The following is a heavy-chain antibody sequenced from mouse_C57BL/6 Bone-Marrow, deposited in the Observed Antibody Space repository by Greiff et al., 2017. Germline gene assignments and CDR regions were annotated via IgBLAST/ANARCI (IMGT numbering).Heavy chain of an antibody. CDR1: GYSFTGYY. J-gene: IGHJ2*01. CDR2: INPNIVGT. D-gene: IGHD1-1*02. CDR3: ASRGYGDY. V-gene: IGHV1-42*01. Sequence: VQLKESGPELVKPGASVKISCKASGYSFTGYYMNWVKQGTEKSLDWIGDINPNIVGTTYNQKFKAKYTLTVDKSSCSAYMQRKRMTSEVSAVYACASRGYGDYWGQGTTLTVSS.